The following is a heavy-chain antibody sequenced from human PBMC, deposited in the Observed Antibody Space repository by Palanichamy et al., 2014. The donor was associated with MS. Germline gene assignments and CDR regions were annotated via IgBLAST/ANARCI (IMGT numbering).Heavy chain of an antibody. CDR2: ISGSGSST. J-gene: IGHJ4*02. D-gene: IGHD2-2*01. Sequence: EVRLVESGGGLVKPGGSLTLSCTASGFTFGDYAMTWVRQAPGKGLEWLSGISGSGSSTNSADSVKGRFTISRDNSKNTLSLQLNSLRADDTAVYYCGKARVRYEILLSVDYWGLGTLVTVSS. CDR3: GKARVRYEILLSVDY. CDR1: GFTFGDYA. V-gene: IGHV3-23*04.